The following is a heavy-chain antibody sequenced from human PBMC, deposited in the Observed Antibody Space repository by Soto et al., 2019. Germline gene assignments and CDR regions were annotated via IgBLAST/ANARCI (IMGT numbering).Heavy chain of an antibody. D-gene: IGHD6-6*01. J-gene: IGHJ4*02. Sequence: EGSLRLSCTASGFTFSNNGMHWVRQAPGKGLEWVAVIWYDGNNKYYADSVKGRFTISRDNFNNTLYVQMTSLRAEDTAVYYCARDAIYSSSSYEAHFDYWGQGTLVTVSS. CDR2: IWYDGNNK. CDR3: ARDAIYSSSSYEAHFDY. CDR1: GFTFSNNG. V-gene: IGHV3-33*01.